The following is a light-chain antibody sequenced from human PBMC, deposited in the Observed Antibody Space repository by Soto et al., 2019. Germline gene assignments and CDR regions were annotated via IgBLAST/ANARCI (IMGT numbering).Light chain of an antibody. CDR3: QQYGYSPRT. CDR1: QTTISTY. CDR2: DIS. J-gene: IGKJ1*01. V-gene: IGKV3-20*01. Sequence: EIVLTQSPGTLSLSPGERATLSCRASQTTISTYLAWYQQKPGQAPRLLIYDISTRASGIPDRFSGSGSGTDFTLTISRLEPGDYAMYYCQQYGYSPRTFGQGTRVEVK.